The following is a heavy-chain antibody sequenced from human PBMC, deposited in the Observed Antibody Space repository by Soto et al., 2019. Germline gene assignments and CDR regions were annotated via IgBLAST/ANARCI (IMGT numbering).Heavy chain of an antibody. CDR2: ISDSGGVT. CDR3: AKRLPSLNWYRGLDV. J-gene: IGHJ6*02. Sequence: GGSLRLSCAASGFTFSTFSMSWVRQAPGKGPEWVSVISDSGGVTFYADSVKGRFSISRDNSKNMVYLQMNSLRVDDTAVYYCAKRLPSLNWYRGLDVWGQGTTVTVSS. CDR1: GFTFSTFS. V-gene: IGHV3-23*01. D-gene: IGHD1-20*01.